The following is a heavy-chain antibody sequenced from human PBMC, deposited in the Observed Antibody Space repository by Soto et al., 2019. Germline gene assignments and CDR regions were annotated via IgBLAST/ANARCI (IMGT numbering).Heavy chain of an antibody. CDR2: LSWNSGSI. CDR3: AKDRNSGYVGIFDD. CDR1: GFTFDDYA. Sequence: EVQLVESGGGLVQPGRSLRLSCAASGFTFDDYAMHWVRQAPGKGLEWVTSLSWNSGSIGYADSVKGRFTISRDNAKNSLYLQMNSLRAEDTALYYCAKDRNSGYVGIFDDWGQGTLVTVSS. D-gene: IGHD5-12*01. J-gene: IGHJ4*02. V-gene: IGHV3-9*01.